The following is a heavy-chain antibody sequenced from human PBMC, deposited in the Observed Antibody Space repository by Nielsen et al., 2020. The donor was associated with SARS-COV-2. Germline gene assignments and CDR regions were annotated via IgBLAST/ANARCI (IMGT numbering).Heavy chain of an antibody. CDR1: GFTFSDYY. D-gene: IGHD2-15*01. J-gene: IGHJ4*02. Sequence: GGSLKISCAASGFTFSDYYMSWIRQAPGKGLEWVSYISSSGSTIYYADSVKGRFTISRDNAKNSLYLQMNSLRAEDTAVYYCASEDIVVVVAAAPRMVWGQGTLVTVSS. CDR2: ISSSGSTI. V-gene: IGHV3-11*04. CDR3: ASEDIVVVVAAAPRMV.